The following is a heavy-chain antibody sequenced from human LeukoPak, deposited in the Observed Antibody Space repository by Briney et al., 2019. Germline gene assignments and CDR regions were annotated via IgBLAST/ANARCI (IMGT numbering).Heavy chain of an antibody. CDR3: AKGPYYYDSSGYAGRSGPIFDY. V-gene: IGHV3-9*01. J-gene: IGHJ4*02. CDR1: GFTFDDYA. CDR2: ISWNSGSI. Sequence: PGRSLRLSCAASGFTFDDYAMHWVRQAPGKGLEWVSGISWNSGSIGYADSVKGRFTISRDNAKNSLYLQMNSLRAEDTALYYCAKGPYYYDSSGYAGRSGPIFDYWGQGTLVTVSS. D-gene: IGHD3-22*01.